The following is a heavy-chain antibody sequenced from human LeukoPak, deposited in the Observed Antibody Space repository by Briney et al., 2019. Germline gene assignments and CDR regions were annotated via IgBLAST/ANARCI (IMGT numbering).Heavy chain of an antibody. D-gene: IGHD3-3*01. Sequence: SETLSLTCTVSGGSISNYYWSWIRQPPGKGLEWIGYIYYSGSTNYNPSLKSRVTMSVDTSKNQFSLKLSSVTAADTAVYYCARYDFNKFIDYWGQGTLVTVSS. CDR1: GGSISNYY. J-gene: IGHJ4*02. CDR3: ARYDFNKFIDY. CDR2: IYYSGST. V-gene: IGHV4-59*01.